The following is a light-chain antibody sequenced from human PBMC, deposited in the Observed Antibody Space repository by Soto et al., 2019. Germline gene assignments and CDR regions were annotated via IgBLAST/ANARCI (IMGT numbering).Light chain of an antibody. Sequence: EIVMTQSPATLSVSPGERATLSCRASQSVSSNLVWYQQKPGQAPRLLIYGASTRATGIPARFSVSGSGTEFTLTISSLQSEDFAVYYCQQYNNWPPTFGQGTKVEIK. CDR3: QQYNNWPPT. CDR1: QSVSSN. J-gene: IGKJ1*01. CDR2: GAS. V-gene: IGKV3-15*01.